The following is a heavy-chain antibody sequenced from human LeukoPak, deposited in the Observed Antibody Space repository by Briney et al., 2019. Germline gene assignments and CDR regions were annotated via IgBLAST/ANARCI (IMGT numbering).Heavy chain of an antibody. CDR2: INHSGST. CDR3: ARRSDNDDSSVGYFDY. J-gene: IGHJ4*02. Sequence: SETLSLTCAVYGGSFSGYYWSWIRQPPGKGLEWIGEINHSGSTYYNPSLKSRVTISVDTSKNQFSLKLSSVTAADTAVYYCARRSDNDDSSVGYFDYWGQGTLVTVSS. V-gene: IGHV4-34*01. CDR1: GGSFSGYY. D-gene: IGHD3-22*01.